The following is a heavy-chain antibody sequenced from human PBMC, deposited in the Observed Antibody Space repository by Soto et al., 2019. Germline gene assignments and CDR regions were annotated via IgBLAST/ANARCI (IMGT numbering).Heavy chain of an antibody. CDR1: GYSFTSYW. J-gene: IGHJ4*02. Sequence: GESLKISCKGSGYSFTSYWISWVRQMPGKGLEWMGRIDPSDSYTNYSPSFQGHVTISADKSISTAYLQWSSLKASDTAMYYCARHGKVVVTALADFDYWGQGTLVTVSS. V-gene: IGHV5-10-1*01. CDR3: ARHGKVVVTALADFDY. CDR2: IDPSDSYT. D-gene: IGHD2-21*02.